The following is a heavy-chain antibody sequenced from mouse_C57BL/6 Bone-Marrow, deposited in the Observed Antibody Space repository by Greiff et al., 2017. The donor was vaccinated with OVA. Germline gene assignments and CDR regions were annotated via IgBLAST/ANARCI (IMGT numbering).Heavy chain of an antibody. Sequence: GQLVESGGGLVKPGGSLKLSCAASGFTFSSYAMSWVRQTPEKRLEWVATISDGGSYTYYPDNVKGRFTISRDNAKNNLYLQMSHLKSEDTAMYYCARGGDYDTVAYWGQGTLVTVSA. V-gene: IGHV5-4*01. CDR1: GFTFSSYA. D-gene: IGHD2-4*01. J-gene: IGHJ3*01. CDR2: ISDGGSYT. CDR3: ARGGDYDTVAY.